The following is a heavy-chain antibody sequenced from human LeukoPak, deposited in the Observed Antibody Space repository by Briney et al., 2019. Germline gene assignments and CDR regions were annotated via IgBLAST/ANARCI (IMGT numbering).Heavy chain of an antibody. D-gene: IGHD3-16*01. CDR2: IYYSGST. J-gene: IGHJ4*02. Sequence: SETLSLTCTVSGGSISSYYWSWIRQPPGKGLEWIGYIYYSGSTNYNPSLKSRVTISVDTSKNQFSLKLGSVTAADTAVYYCARGRYGWLPFDYWGQGTLVTVSS. CDR3: ARGRYGWLPFDY. CDR1: GGSISSYY. V-gene: IGHV4-59*01.